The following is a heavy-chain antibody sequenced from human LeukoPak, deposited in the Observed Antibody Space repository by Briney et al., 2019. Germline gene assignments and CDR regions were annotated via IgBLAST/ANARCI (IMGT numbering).Heavy chain of an antibody. CDR3: ARVAAAGPYYYYYYMDV. Sequence: NPSETLSLTCTVSGDSISSYYWSWIRQPAGKGLEWIGRIYNGGIITYNPSLKSRVTMSIDTSNNQFSLRLRFVTAADTAVYYCARVAAAGPYYYYYYMDVWGKGTMVTISS. V-gene: IGHV4-4*07. CDR1: GDSISSYY. CDR2: IYNGGII. J-gene: IGHJ6*03. D-gene: IGHD6-13*01.